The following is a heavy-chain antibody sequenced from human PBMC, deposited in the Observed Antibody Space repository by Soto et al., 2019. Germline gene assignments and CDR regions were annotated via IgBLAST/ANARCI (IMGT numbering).Heavy chain of an antibody. Sequence: GASVKVSCKASGYTFTSYYIHWVRQAPGQGLEWMGIINPSDAGTTYTQKFQGRVTMTRDTSTNTVYMELSSLRSEDTAVYYCARLGNSGTYYILDDWGLGTLVTVSS. CDR1: GYTFTSYY. CDR2: INPSDAGT. J-gene: IGHJ4*02. V-gene: IGHV1-46*01. CDR3: ARLGNSGTYYILDD. D-gene: IGHD1-26*01.